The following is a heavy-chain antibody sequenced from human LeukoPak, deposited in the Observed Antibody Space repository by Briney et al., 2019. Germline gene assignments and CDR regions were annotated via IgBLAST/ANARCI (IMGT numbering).Heavy chain of an antibody. Sequence: SVKVSFKASGGTFSSYAISWVRQAPGQGLEWMGRIIPIFGTANYAQKFQGRVTITTDESTSTAYMELSSLRSEDTAVYYCAVWYYGSGSYYTPPDYWGQGTLVTVSS. CDR1: GGTFSSYA. CDR3: AVWYYGSGSYYTPPDY. J-gene: IGHJ4*02. D-gene: IGHD3-10*01. V-gene: IGHV1-69*05. CDR2: IIPIFGTA.